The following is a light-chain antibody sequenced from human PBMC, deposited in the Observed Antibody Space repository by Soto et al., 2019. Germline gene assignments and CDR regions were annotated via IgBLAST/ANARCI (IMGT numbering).Light chain of an antibody. CDR1: SVDVGAYNY. CDR3: SSYTTSSTPVV. CDR2: EVS. Sequence: QSALTQPASVSGSPGQSITISCTGTSVDVGAYNYVSWYQNHPGKAPKLMISEVSDRPSGVSNRFSGSKSGNPASLTISGLQAEDEADYYCSSYTTSSTPVVFGGGTKVTVL. V-gene: IGLV2-14*01. J-gene: IGLJ2*01.